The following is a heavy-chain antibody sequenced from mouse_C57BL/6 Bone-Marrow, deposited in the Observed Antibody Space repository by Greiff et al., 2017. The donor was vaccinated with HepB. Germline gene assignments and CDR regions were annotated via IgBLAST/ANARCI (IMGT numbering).Heavy chain of an antibody. V-gene: IGHV2-5*01. Sequence: VKLVESGPGLVQPSQSLSITCTVSGFSLTSYGVHWVRQSPGKGLEWLGVIWRGGSTDYNAAFMSRLSITKDNSKSQVFFKMNSLQADDTAIYYCAKNDYYGPHFDYWGQGTTLTVSS. CDR3: AKNDYYGPHFDY. D-gene: IGHD1-1*01. CDR2: IWRGGST. J-gene: IGHJ2*01. CDR1: GFSLTSYG.